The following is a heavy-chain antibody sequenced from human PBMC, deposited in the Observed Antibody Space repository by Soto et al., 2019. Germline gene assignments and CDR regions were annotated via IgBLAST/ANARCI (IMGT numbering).Heavy chain of an antibody. CDR3: AKGSSGYSIDY. V-gene: IGHV3-30*18. J-gene: IGHJ4*02. CDR2: ISYDGSNK. CDR1: GFTFSSYG. D-gene: IGHD3-22*01. Sequence: VGSLRLSCAASGFTFSSYGMHWVRQAPGKGLEWVAVISYDGSNKYYADSVKGRFTISRDNSKNTLYLQMNSLRAEDTAVYYCAKGSSGYSIDYWGQGTLVTVSS.